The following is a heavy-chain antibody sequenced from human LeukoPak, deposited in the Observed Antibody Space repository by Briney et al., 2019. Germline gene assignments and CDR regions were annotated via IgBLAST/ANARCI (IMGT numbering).Heavy chain of an antibody. CDR2: INPNSGGT. CDR3: ARDSNYLWFGELLVPYYYYYYMDV. J-gene: IGHJ6*03. Sequence: GASVKVSCKASGYTFTSYYMYWVRQAPGQGLEWMGWINPNSGGTNYAQKFQGRVTMTRDTSISTAYMELSRLRSDDTAVYYCARDSNYLWFGELLVPYYYYYYMDVWGKGTTVTISS. V-gene: IGHV1-2*02. CDR1: GYTFTSYY. D-gene: IGHD3-10*01.